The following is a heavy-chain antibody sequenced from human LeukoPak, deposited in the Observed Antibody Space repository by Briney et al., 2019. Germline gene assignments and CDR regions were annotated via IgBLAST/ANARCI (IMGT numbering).Heavy chain of an antibody. V-gene: IGHV1-2*02. CDR2: INPNSGGT. J-gene: IGHJ4*02. CDR3: ARLSSDQLGDY. Sequence: ASVTVSFQASGYTFTDYYMHWVRQAPGQGLEWMGWINPNSGGTNYAQKFQGRVTMTRDTSISTAYMELSRLRSDDTAVYYCARLSSDQLGDYWGQGTLVTVSS. D-gene: IGHD6-19*01. CDR1: GYTFTDYY.